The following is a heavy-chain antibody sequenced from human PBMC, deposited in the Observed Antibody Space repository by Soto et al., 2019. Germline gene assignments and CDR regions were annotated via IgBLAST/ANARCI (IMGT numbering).Heavy chain of an antibody. Sequence: LSLTCTVSGGSVSSGSYYWSWIRQPPGKGLEWIGYIYYSGSTNYNPSLKSRVTISVDTSKNQFSLKLSSVTAADTAVYYCARGSPCSSGWLLGVRFDPWGRGTLVTGSS. CDR1: GGSVSSGSYY. D-gene: IGHD6-19*01. J-gene: IGHJ5*01. V-gene: IGHV4-61*01. CDR2: IYYSGST. CDR3: ARGSPCSSGWLLGVRFDP.